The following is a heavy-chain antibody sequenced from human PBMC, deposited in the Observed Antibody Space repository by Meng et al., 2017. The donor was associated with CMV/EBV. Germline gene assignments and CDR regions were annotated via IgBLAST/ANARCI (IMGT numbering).Heavy chain of an antibody. D-gene: IGHD6-13*01. Sequence: QVQLQESGPGVVKPSETLSLPCTVSGGSISSYYWSWIRQPAGKGLEWIGRIYTSGSTNYNPSLKSRVTMSVDTSKNQFSLKLSSVTAADTAVYYCAREMPIAAAGCFDYWGQGTLVTVSS. CDR3: AREMPIAAAGCFDY. CDR2: IYTSGST. V-gene: IGHV4-4*07. J-gene: IGHJ4*02. CDR1: GGSISSYY.